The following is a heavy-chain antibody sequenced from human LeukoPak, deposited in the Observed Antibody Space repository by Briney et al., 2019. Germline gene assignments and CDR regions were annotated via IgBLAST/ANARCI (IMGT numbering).Heavy chain of an antibody. J-gene: IGHJ4*02. V-gene: IGHV4-61*02. Sequence: SETLSLTCTVSGGSISSGSYYWSWIRQPAGKGLEWIGRIYTSGSTNYNPSLKSRVTISVDTSKNQFSLNLKSVTAADTAVYYCARPAVQYSSHRTFAFWGQGTLVTVSP. CDR2: IYTSGST. CDR1: GGSISSGSYY. D-gene: IGHD6-19*01. CDR3: ARPAVQYSSHRTFAF.